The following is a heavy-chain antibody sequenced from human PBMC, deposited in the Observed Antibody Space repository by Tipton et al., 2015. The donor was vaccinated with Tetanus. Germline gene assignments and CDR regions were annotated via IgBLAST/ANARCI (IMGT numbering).Heavy chain of an antibody. CDR1: GGSITSGGYY. V-gene: IGHV4-31*03. CDR2: IYYSGST. D-gene: IGHD1-26*01. J-gene: IGHJ4*02. Sequence: TLSLTCTVSGGSITSGGYYWSRIRQHPGKGLEWIGDIYYSGSTYYNPSLKSRVTISVHTSKNQFSLKLNSVTAADTAVYYCARDQARGARGWNYFDYWGQGTLVAVSS. CDR3: ARDQARGARGWNYFDY.